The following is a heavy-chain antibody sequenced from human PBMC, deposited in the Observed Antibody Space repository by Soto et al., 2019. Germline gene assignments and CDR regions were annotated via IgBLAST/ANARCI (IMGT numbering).Heavy chain of an antibody. CDR2: IYYSGST. Sequence: SETLSLTCTVSGGSISSSSYYWGWIRQPPGKGLEWIGSIYYSGSTYYNPSLKSRVTISVDTSKNQFSLKLSSVTAADTAVYYCARSLTTVVTIDAWGQGTTVT. CDR3: ARSLTTVVTIDA. D-gene: IGHD4-17*01. V-gene: IGHV4-39*01. J-gene: IGHJ6*02. CDR1: GGSISSSSYY.